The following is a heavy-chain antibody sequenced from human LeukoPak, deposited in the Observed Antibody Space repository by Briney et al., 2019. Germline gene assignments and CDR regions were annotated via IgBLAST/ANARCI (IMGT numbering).Heavy chain of an antibody. Sequence: GGTLRLSCAASGFTFSSYAMSWVRQAPGKGLVWVSRINGDESITTSADSVKGRFTISRDNAKNTVYLQMNSLRAEDTAVYYCAKDRGDTSFDYWGQGTLVTVSS. D-gene: IGHD3-10*01. CDR2: INGDESIT. V-gene: IGHV3-74*01. CDR1: GFTFSSYA. CDR3: AKDRGDTSFDY. J-gene: IGHJ4*02.